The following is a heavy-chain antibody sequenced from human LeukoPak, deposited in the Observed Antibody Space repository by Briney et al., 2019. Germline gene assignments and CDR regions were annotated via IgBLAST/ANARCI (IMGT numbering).Heavy chain of an antibody. J-gene: IGHJ4*02. Sequence: GGSLRLSCAASGFTFSSYSMNWVRQAPGKGLEWVSSISSSSSYIYYADSVKGRFTISRDNAKNSLYLQMNSLRAEDTAVYYCARGSGRTHFDYWGLGTLVTVTS. CDR2: ISSSSSYI. CDR1: GFTFSSYS. CDR3: ARGSGRTHFDY. D-gene: IGHD3-3*01. V-gene: IGHV3-21*01.